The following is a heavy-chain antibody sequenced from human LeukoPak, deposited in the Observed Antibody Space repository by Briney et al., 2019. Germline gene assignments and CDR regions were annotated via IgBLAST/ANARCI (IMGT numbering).Heavy chain of an antibody. CDR3: ARDVSGPDY. V-gene: IGHV3-7*04. CDR1: GFXFSSHW. CDR2: IKKDGSEK. D-gene: IGHD6-25*01. Sequence: GGSLRLSCAASGFXFSSHWISRVRQAPGKGLEWVANIKKDGSEKYYVDSVKGRFTISRDNAKNSLYLQMNSLRAEDTALYYCARDVSGPDYWGQGTLVTVSS. J-gene: IGHJ4*02.